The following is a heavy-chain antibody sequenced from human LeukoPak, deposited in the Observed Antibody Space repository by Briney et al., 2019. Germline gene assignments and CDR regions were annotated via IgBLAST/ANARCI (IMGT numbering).Heavy chain of an antibody. CDR3: ARRSYYDSGGYYYDF. D-gene: IGHD3-22*01. CDR2: IYPDDSDT. J-gene: IGHJ4*02. CDR1: GYSFTNYW. V-gene: IGHV5-51*01. Sequence: PGESLKISCKGSGYSFTNYWISWVRQMPGKGLEWMGIIYPDDSDTRYSPSFQGQVTISADKSISTAYLQWSSLKASDTAMYYCARRSYYDSGGYYYDFWGQGTLVTVSS.